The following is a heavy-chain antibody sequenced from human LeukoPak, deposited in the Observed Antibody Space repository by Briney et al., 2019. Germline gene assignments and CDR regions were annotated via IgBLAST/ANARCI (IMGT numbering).Heavy chain of an antibody. CDR2: VSDGGRT. J-gene: IGHJ4*02. CDR3: ARASTTFDD. D-gene: IGHD1-14*01. Sequence: SETLSLTXSVSGGSISSYYWSWIRQAPGKGLEWIGHVSDGGRTNYSPSLRSRVSISVDTSKNQFSLKLNSVTAADTAVYFCARASTTFDDWGQGTLVTVSS. V-gene: IGHV4-59*01. CDR1: GGSISSYY.